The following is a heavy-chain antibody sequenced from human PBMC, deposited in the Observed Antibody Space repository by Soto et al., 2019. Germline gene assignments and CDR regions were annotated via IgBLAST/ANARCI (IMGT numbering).Heavy chain of an antibody. CDR3: ARIYDYTNNWFDP. V-gene: IGHV1-18*01. D-gene: IGHD3-16*01. CDR1: GYTFTRYG. CDR2: ISAYNGNT. Sequence: ASVKVSCKASGYTFTRYGISWVRQAPGQGLEWMGWISAYNGNTYYNPSLKSRVTISVDTSKNQFSLKLSSVTAADTAVYYCARIYDYTNNWFDPWGQGTRVTVS. J-gene: IGHJ5*02.